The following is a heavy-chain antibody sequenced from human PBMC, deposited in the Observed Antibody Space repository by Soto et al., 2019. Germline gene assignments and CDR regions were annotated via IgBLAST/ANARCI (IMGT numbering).Heavy chain of an antibody. V-gene: IGHV3-11*01. CDR2: ISSSGSTI. CDR1: GFTFSDYY. Sequence: QVQLVESGGGLVKPGGSLRLSCAASGFTFSDYYMSWIRQAPGKGLEWVSYISSSGSTIYYADSVKGRFTISRDNAKNSLYLQMNSLRAEDTAVYYCARDWGGDCSSTNCYVDDAFDIWGQGTMVAVSS. J-gene: IGHJ3*02. D-gene: IGHD2-2*01. CDR3: ARDWGGDCSSTNCYVDDAFDI.